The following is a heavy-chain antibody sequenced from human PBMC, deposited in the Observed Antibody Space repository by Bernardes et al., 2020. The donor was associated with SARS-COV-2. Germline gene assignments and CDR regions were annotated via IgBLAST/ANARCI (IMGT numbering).Heavy chain of an antibody. CDR1: GGSISNFD. V-gene: IGHV4-59*01. D-gene: IGHD6-19*01. J-gene: IGHJ4*02. Sequence: SEPLSLTCTVSGGSISNFDWSWIRQSPGKGLEWIGYIHYTGSTNYNPSLKSRVTMSVDTSKEQLSLTLSSVTAADTALYYCARGGWSLDFWGRGTLVTVSS. CDR2: IHYTGST. CDR3: ARGGWSLDF.